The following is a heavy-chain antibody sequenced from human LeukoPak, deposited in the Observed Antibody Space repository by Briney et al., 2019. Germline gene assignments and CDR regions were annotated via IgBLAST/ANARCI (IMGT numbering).Heavy chain of an antibody. CDR1: GGSISSSNW. D-gene: IGHD3-22*01. J-gene: IGHJ4*02. CDR2: IYHSGST. CDR3: ARVGYLDYDSSGYYSGVDY. V-gene: IGHV4-4*02. Sequence: SETLSLTCAVSGGSISSSNWWSWVRQPPGKGLEWIGEIYHSGSTNYNPSLKSRVTISVDKSKNQFSLKLSSVTAADTAVYYCARVGYLDYDSSGYYSGVDYWGQGTLVTVSS.